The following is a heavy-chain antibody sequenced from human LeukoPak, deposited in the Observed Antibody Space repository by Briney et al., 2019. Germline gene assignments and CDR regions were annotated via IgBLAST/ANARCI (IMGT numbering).Heavy chain of an antibody. J-gene: IGHJ4*02. D-gene: IGHD3-10*01. Sequence: SQTLSLTCTVSGGSISSGGYYWSWIRQHPGKGLEWIGYIYYSGSTYYNPSLKSRVTISVDTSKNQSSLKLSSVTAADTAVYYCASTYGSGSYPTLLWGQGTLVTVSS. CDR2: IYYSGST. CDR1: GGSISSGGYY. V-gene: IGHV4-31*03. CDR3: ASTYGSGSYPTLL.